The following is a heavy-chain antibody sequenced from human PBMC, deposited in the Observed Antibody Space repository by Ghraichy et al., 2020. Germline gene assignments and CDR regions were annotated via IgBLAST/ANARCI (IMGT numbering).Heavy chain of an antibody. Sequence: SETLSLTCTVSGGSISSSSYYWGWIRQPPGKGLEWIGSIYYSGSTYYNPSLKSRVTISVDTSKNQFSLKLSSVTAADTAVYHCARGGGDYDFWSGRSPGAFDIWGQGTMVTVSS. CDR1: GGSISSSSYY. D-gene: IGHD3-3*01. CDR3: ARGGGDYDFWSGRSPGAFDI. V-gene: IGHV4-39*01. J-gene: IGHJ3*02. CDR2: IYYSGST.